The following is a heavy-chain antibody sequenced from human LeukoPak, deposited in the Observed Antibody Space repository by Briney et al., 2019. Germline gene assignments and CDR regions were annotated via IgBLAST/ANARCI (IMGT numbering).Heavy chain of an antibody. CDR3: ARAGDDYVWGSYRPIDY. V-gene: IGHV3-20*04. J-gene: IGHJ4*02. Sequence: TGGSLRLSCAACGFTFDDYGMSWVRQAPGKGLEWVSGINWNGGSTGYADSVKGRFTISRDNAKNSLYLQMNSLRAEDTALYYCARAGDDYVWGSYRPIDYWGQGTLVTVSS. D-gene: IGHD3-16*02. CDR2: INWNGGST. CDR1: GFTFDDYG.